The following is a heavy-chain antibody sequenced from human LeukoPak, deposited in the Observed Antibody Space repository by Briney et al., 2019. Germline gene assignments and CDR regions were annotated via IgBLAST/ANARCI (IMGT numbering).Heavy chain of an antibody. J-gene: IGHJ3*02. CDR1: AFTFSSYD. Sequence: QPRRSLRLSCAASAFTFSSYDMHWVRQAPGKGLEWVAVIWYVGSNKYYADSVKGRFTISRDNSKNTLYLQMNSLRGADTAVYYCARGDISWNAFDIWGQGTMVTVSS. V-gene: IGHV3-33*01. CDR2: IWYVGSNK. D-gene: IGHD6-13*01. CDR3: ARGDISWNAFDI.